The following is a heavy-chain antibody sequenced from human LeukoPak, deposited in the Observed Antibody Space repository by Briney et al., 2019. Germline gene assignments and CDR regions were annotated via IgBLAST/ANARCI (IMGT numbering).Heavy chain of an antibody. CDR2: IASKTDGGTT. J-gene: IGHJ4*02. CDR1: GLTVTNPW. Sequence: GGSLRLSCAASGLTVTNPWMNWVRQAPGKGLEWVGRIASKTDGGTTDYAAPVKGRFTISRDDSKNTLFLQMNSLKTEDTAVYYCTTGIRGDCGQGTLVTVSS. V-gene: IGHV3-15*04. CDR3: TTGIRGD.